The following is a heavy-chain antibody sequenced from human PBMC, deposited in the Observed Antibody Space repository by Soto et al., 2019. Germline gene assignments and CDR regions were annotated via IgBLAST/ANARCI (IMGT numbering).Heavy chain of an antibody. CDR1: GYSFISYW. D-gene: IGHD6-6*01. V-gene: IGHV5-51*01. CDR2: IYPGDSDT. CDR3: ARHALYRNSLYGMDV. J-gene: IGHJ6*02. Sequence: VESLTISRQVSGYSFISYWIVWVLQTPGKGLEWMGIIYPGDSDTRYSPSFQGQVTISADKSISTAYLQWSSLKASDTAMYYCARHALYRNSLYGMDVWGQGTTVTVSS.